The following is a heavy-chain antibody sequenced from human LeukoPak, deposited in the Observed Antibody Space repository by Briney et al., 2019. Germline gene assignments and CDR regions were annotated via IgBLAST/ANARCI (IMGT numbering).Heavy chain of an antibody. D-gene: IGHD2-15*01. J-gene: IGHJ3*01. CDR1: GYTFTYSY. CDR3: AKAGGLIGSGGSEMTFDV. Sequence: ASVKVSCKASGYTFTYSYVHWVRQAPGQGLEWLGRINPNTGGINFAQKFQDRVTMTRDTSVSTAYMELSRLMSDDTAVYYCAKAGGLIGSGGSEMTFDVWGQGTMVTVSS. CDR2: INPNTGGI. V-gene: IGHV1-2*06.